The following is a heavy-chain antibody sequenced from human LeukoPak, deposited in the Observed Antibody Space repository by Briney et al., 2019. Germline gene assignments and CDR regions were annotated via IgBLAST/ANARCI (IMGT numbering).Heavy chain of an antibody. V-gene: IGHV4-34*01. CDR1: GGSFSGYY. D-gene: IGHD6-13*01. J-gene: IGHJ4*02. CDR3: ARRVGSSSWYRKDGFDY. Sequence: SETLSLTCAVYGGSFSGYYWSWIRQPPGKGLEWVGEINHSGSTNYNPSLKRRVTISVDTSKNQFSLKLSSVTAADTAVYYCARRVGSSSWYRKDGFDYWGQGTLVTVSS. CDR2: INHSGST.